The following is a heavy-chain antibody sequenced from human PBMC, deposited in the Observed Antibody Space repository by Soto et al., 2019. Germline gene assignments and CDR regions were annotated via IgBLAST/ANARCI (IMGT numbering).Heavy chain of an antibody. D-gene: IGHD6-19*01. Sequence: PGGSLRLSCAASGFTFSSYGMHWVRQAPGKGLEWVAVISYDGSNKYYADSVKGRFTISRDNSKNTLYLQMNSLRAEDTAVYYCAKDGKARLSPVAGYNWFDPWGQGTLVTVSS. CDR2: ISYDGSNK. J-gene: IGHJ5*02. CDR3: AKDGKARLSPVAGYNWFDP. V-gene: IGHV3-30*18. CDR1: GFTFSSYG.